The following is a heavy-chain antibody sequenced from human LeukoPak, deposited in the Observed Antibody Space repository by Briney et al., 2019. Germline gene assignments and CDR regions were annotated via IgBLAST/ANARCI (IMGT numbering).Heavy chain of an antibody. CDR1: GYTFTSYY. CDR2: INPSGGSA. J-gene: IGHJ5*02. V-gene: IGHV1-46*01. Sequence: ASVKVSCKASGYTFTSYYIHWVRQAPGQGLEWMGIINPSGGSASYAQKFEGRVTMTGDTSTSTVYMELSSLRAEDTAVYYCARDSKTSSLADPWGQGTLVTVSS. CDR3: ARDSKTSSLADP. D-gene: IGHD2-2*01.